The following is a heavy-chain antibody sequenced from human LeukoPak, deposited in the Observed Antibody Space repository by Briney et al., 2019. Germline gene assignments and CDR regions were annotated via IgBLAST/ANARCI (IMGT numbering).Heavy chain of an antibody. CDR3: ARTEKWLQSDAFDI. Sequence: ASVKVSCKASGHTFTSYGISWVRQAPGQGLEWMGWISAYNGNTNYAQKFQGRVTMTRDTSTSTVYMELSSLRSEDTAVYYCARTEKWLQSDAFDIWGQGTMVTVSS. D-gene: IGHD5-24*01. J-gene: IGHJ3*02. V-gene: IGHV1-18*01. CDR2: ISAYNGNT. CDR1: GHTFTSYG.